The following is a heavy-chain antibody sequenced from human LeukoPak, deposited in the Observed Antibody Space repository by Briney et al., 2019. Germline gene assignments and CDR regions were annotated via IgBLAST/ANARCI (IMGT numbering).Heavy chain of an antibody. D-gene: IGHD6-13*01. CDR2: IYHSGST. J-gene: IGHJ5*02. V-gene: IGHV4-30-2*01. CDR3: ARSRLVAAAGWFDP. Sequence: SQTLSLTCAVSGGSISSGGYSWSWIRQPPGKGLEWIGYIYHSGSTYYNPSLKSRVTISVDRSKNQFSLKLSSVTAADTAVYYCARSRLVAAAGWFDPWGQGTLVTVSS. CDR1: GGSISSGGYS.